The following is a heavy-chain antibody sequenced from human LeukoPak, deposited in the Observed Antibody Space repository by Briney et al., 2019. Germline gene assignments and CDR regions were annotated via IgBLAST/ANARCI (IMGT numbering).Heavy chain of an antibody. J-gene: IGHJ3*02. CDR2: IYNSRNT. CDR1: GGSISSYY. CDR3: ARRNILTEGEAFDI. Sequence: SETLSLTCTVYGGSISSYYWTWIRQPPGKGLEWIGNIYNSRNTSYNPSLKSRVTISVGTSENQFSLKLNSVTAADTAVYYCARRNILTEGEAFDIWGQGTMVTVSS. D-gene: IGHD3-9*01. V-gene: IGHV4-59*08.